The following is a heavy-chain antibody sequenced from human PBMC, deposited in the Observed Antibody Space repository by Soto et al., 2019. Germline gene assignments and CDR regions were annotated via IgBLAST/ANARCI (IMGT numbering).Heavy chain of an antibody. CDR3: ARYVAAAGQPPSYYYMDV. V-gene: IGHV1-69*02. CDR1: GGTFSSYT. Sequence: SVKVSCKASGGTFSSYTISWVRQAPGQGLEWMGRIIPILGIANYAQKFQGRVTITADKSTSTAYMELSSLRSEDTAVYYCARYVAAAGQPPSYYYMDVWGKGTTVTVSS. D-gene: IGHD6-13*01. J-gene: IGHJ6*03. CDR2: IIPILGIA.